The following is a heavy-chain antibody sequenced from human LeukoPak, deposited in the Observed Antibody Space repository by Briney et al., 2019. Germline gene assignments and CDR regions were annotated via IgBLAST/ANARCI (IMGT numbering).Heavy chain of an antibody. CDR2: IFPRDSDV. CDR1: GYTFTSYW. CDR3: VRSLPGTLLRGYGMDV. Sequence: GESLTIPCKTSGYTFTSYWIGWVRQTPGKGLECMGVIFPRDSDVRYSPSFQGQVTISADKSTTTAYLHWGSLKASDSAMYYCVRSLPGTLLRGYGMDVWGPGTTVTVS. D-gene: IGHD3-10*01. J-gene: IGHJ6*02. V-gene: IGHV5-51*01.